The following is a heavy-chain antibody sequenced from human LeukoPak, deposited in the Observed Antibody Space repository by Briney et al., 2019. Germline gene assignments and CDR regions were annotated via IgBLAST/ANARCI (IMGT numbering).Heavy chain of an antibody. CDR1: GFTFSSYG. J-gene: IGHJ4*02. CDR3: AKDPYFDSTGNYFVGFDN. Sequence: GRSLRLSCAASGFTFSSYGMHWVRQAPGKGLEWVAVISYDGSNKYYADSVKGRFTISRDNSKNMLFLQLNSLRADDAAVYFCAKDPYFDSTGNYFVGFDNWGQGTLVTVSS. D-gene: IGHD3-22*01. CDR2: ISYDGSNK. V-gene: IGHV3-30*18.